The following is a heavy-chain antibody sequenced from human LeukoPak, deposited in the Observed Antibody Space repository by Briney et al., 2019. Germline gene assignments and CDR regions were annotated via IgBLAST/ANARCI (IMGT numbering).Heavy chain of an antibody. CDR1: GFTFSSYW. CDR3: ARGVSWSFDY. V-gene: IGHV3-7*04. CDR2: IKQDGSGE. J-gene: IGHJ4*02. D-gene: IGHD4-11*01. Sequence: GGSLRLSCAASGFTFSSYWMSWVRQAPGKGLEWVANIKQDGSGEYYVDSVKGRFTISRDNAKNSLFLQMNSLRDDDTAVYYCARGVSWSFDYWGQGTLVIVSS.